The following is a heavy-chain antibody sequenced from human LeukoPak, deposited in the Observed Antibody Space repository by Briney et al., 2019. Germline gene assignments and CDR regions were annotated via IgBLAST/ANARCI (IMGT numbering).Heavy chain of an antibody. CDR1: GYTPTELS. CDR2: FYPEVGET. CDR3: ATGEYCSAGSYYPLPERY. V-gene: IGHV1-24*01. Sequence: GSVKVSCRVFGYTPTELSMHWVRQAHGKGVEWMGGFYPEVGETVYAHKFQGRVTMTEDTSTDTAYMDLSSLRSEDTAVYYWATGEYCSAGSYYPLPERYWGQGTLVTVST. D-gene: IGHD2-15*01. J-gene: IGHJ4*02.